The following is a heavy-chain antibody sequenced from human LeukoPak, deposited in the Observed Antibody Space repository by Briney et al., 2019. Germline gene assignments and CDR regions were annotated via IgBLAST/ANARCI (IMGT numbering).Heavy chain of an antibody. Sequence: ASVKVSCKASGYTFTSYGISWVRQAPGQGLEWMGWISAYNGNTNYAQKLQGRVTMTTDTSTSTAYMELRSLRSDDTAVYYCAREAIATIFGVVTPDYWGQGTLVTVSS. D-gene: IGHD3-3*01. J-gene: IGHJ4*02. CDR1: GYTFTSYG. CDR2: ISAYNGNT. CDR3: AREAIATIFGVVTPDY. V-gene: IGHV1-18*01.